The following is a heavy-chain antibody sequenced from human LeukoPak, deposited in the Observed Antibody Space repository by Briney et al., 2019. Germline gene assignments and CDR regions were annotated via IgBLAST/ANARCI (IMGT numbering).Heavy chain of an antibody. CDR3: ARGVSESSSGNFDY. CDR1: GDSVSSNSAA. V-gene: IGHV6-1*01. CDR2: TYYRSKWYN. D-gene: IGHD1-26*01. J-gene: IGHJ4*02. Sequence: SQTLSLTCAISGDSVSSNSAAWNWIRQSPSRGLEWLGRTYYRSKWYNDYAVSVKSRITINPDASKNQFSLQLNSVTPEDTAVYYRARGVSESSSGNFDYWGQGTLVTVSS.